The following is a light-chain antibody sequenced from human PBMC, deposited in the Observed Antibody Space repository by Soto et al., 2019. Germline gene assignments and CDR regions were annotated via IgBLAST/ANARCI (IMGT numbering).Light chain of an antibody. V-gene: IGLV1-51*02. CDR1: RSSIGDNY. J-gene: IGLJ1*01. CDR3: GTWDSSLSADV. Sequence: QSVLTQPPSMSAAPGQKVTISCSGSRSSIGDNYVSWYQHLPGTAPKLLIYETNKRPSGIPDRFSGSKSGTSATLGITGLQTGDEADYYCGTWDSSLSADVFGTWTKLTVL. CDR2: ETN.